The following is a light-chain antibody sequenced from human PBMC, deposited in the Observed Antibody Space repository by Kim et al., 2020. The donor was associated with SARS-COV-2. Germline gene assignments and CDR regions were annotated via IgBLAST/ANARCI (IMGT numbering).Light chain of an antibody. CDR2: DAA. CDR3: QQRGSWPPART. CDR1: HNVDSN. J-gene: IGKJ4*01. V-gene: IGKV3-11*01. Sequence: GESSTPSCRAKHNVDSNLAGYQQTAGQPPRLLIYDAAIRAAGIPDRFSGSGSGTDFTLTIGSLAPEDFAVYYCQQRGSWPPARTFGGGTKVDIK.